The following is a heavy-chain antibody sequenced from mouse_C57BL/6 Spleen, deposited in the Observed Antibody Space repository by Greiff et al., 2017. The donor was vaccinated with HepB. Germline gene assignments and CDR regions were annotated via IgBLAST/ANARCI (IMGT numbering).Heavy chain of an antibody. V-gene: IGHV1-69*01. CDR1: GYTFTSYW. CDR3: ARPYYYGSSLHWYFDV. J-gene: IGHJ1*03. D-gene: IGHD1-1*01. CDR2: IDPSDSYT. Sequence: QVQLQQPGAELVMPGASVKLSCKASGYTFTSYWMHWVKQRPGQGLEWIGEIDPSDSYTNYNQKFKGKSTLTVDKSSSTAYMPLSSLTSEDSAVYYCARPYYYGSSLHWYFDVWGTGTTVTVSS.